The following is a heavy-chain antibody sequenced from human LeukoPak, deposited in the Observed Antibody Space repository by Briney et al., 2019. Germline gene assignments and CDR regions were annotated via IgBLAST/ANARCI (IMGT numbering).Heavy chain of an antibody. D-gene: IGHD3-3*01. CDR3: ASTLRFLPYRRFDY. V-gene: IGHV4-39*01. CDR1: GGSIISSNYY. J-gene: IGHJ4*02. CDR2: IYQSGSGSS. Sequence: SETLSLTCSVPGGSIISSNYYWGWIRQPPGKGLEWIGSIYQSGSGSSYYNPSLKSRVTIFGDTSKNQFFLRLSSVTAADTAVYYCASTLRFLPYRRFDYWGQGTLVTVPS.